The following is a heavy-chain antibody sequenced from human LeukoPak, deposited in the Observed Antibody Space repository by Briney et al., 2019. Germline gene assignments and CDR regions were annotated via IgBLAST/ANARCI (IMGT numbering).Heavy chain of an antibody. J-gene: IGHJ4*02. Sequence: GGSLRLSCAASGFTFNTYAMSWVRQAPWERLQWVSGISDSGGNTYYANSVRGRFTISRDNSKNTLYLQMNSLRAEDTAVYYCARHRSSWLIDYWGQGTLVTVSS. CDR2: ISDSGGNT. CDR3: ARHRSSWLIDY. V-gene: IGHV3-23*01. CDR1: GFTFNTYA. D-gene: IGHD6-6*01.